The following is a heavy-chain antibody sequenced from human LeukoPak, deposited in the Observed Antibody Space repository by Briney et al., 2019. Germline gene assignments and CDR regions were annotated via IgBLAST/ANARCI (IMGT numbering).Heavy chain of an antibody. D-gene: IGHD1-26*01. J-gene: IGHJ3*02. CDR2: ISYDGTNK. CDR1: GFTFNSYT. V-gene: IGHV3-30-3*01. Sequence: GGSLRLSCAASGFTFNSYTMHWVRQAPGKGLEWVAVISYDGTNKYYADSVKGRFTISRDNSKNTVYLQMNSLRAEDTAVYYCARVGVGATVGAFDIWGQGTMVTVSS. CDR3: ARVGVGATVGAFDI.